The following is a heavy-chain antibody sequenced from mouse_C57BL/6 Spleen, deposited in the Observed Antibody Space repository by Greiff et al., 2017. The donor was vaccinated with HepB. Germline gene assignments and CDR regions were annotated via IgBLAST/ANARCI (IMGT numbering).Heavy chain of an antibody. CDR1: GYTFTSYG. D-gene: IGHD1-1*01. J-gene: IGHJ4*01. CDR2: IYPRSGNT. CDR3: ASTVVATGAMDY. V-gene: IGHV1-81*01. Sequence: VQLQQSGAELARPGASVKLSCKASGYTFTSYGISWVKQRTGQGLEWIGEIYPRSGNTYYNEKFKGKATLTADKSSSTAYMELRSLTSEDSAVYFCASTVVATGAMDYWGQGTSVTVSS.